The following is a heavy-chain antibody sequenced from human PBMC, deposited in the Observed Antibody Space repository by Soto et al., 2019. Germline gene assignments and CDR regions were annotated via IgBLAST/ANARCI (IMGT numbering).Heavy chain of an antibody. J-gene: IGHJ4*02. CDR3: ARGSAAAGTSFDY. CDR2: IIPILGIA. D-gene: IGHD6-13*01. Sequence: ASVKVSCKASGGTFSSYTISWVRQAPGQGLEWMGRIIPILGIANYAQKFQGRVTITADKSTSTAYMELSSLRSEDTAVYYCARGSAAAGTSFDYWGQGTLVTVSS. CDR1: GGTFSSYT. V-gene: IGHV1-69*02.